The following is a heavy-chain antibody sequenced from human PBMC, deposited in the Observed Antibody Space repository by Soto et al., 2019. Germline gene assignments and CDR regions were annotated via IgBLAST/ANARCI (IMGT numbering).Heavy chain of an antibody. Sequence: GGSLRLSCAASGFNFSTYGLHWVRQVPGMGLEWVAVIWYDGSNRFYADSVKGRFTISRDNSKNTLYLQMNSLRAEDTALYYCARDLYCSGIYSPYFFDYWGQGTLVTVSS. J-gene: IGHJ4*02. CDR2: IWYDGSNR. CDR3: ARDLYCSGIYSPYFFDY. V-gene: IGHV3-33*01. D-gene: IGHD3-10*01. CDR1: GFNFSTYG.